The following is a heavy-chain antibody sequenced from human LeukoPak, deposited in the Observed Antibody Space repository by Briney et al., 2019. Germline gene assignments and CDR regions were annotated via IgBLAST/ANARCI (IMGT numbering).Heavy chain of an antibody. V-gene: IGHV3-7*01. D-gene: IGHD6-13*01. J-gene: IGHJ4*02. Sequence: GGPLRLPCALSGFRVSVYWMTWARQAPGKGLEGVANIKQDGSEKKYVDSVKGRFTLSRDNAENSLFLQMDSRGVEDTAVYYCARGWQRGIAAAGTRIEGDCWGQGTQVDVSS. CDR1: GFRVSVYW. CDR3: ARGWQRGIAAAGTRIEGDC. CDR2: IKQDGSEK.